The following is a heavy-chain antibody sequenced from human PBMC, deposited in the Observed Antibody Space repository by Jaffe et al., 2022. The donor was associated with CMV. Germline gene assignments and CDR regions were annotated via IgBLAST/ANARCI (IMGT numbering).Heavy chain of an antibody. D-gene: IGHD1-26*01. Sequence: QITLKESGPTLVKPTQTLTLTCTFSGFSLSTSGVGVGWIRQPPGKALEWLALIYWNDDKRYSPSLKSRLTITKDTSKNQVVLTMTNMDPVDTATYYCAHSYHSGSRASASYGMDVWGQGTTVTVSS. V-gene: IGHV2-5*01. CDR3: AHSYHSGSRASASYGMDV. CDR1: GFSLSTSGVG. J-gene: IGHJ6*02. CDR2: IYWNDDK.